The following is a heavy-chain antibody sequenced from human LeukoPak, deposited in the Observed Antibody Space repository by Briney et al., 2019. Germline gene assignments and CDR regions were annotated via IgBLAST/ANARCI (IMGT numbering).Heavy chain of an antibody. Sequence: LTGGSLRLSCIASGFTFRDYWMHWVRQVPGKGLVWVSFIKTDGTTTAYADSVKGRFTISRDNSKNTLYLQMNSLRAEDTAVYYCARDRDYDFFDYWGQGTLVTVSS. CDR3: ARDRDYDFFDY. J-gene: IGHJ4*02. V-gene: IGHV3-74*03. CDR2: IKTDGTTT. D-gene: IGHD3-3*01. CDR1: GFTFRDYW.